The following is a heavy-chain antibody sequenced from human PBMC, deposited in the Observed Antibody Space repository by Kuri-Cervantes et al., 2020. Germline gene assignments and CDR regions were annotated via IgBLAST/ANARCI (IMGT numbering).Heavy chain of an antibody. J-gene: IGHJ4*02. CDR1: GASFSGFY. V-gene: IGHV4-34*01. CDR2: IWPGGST. CDR3: ARGGSSWYLDFDY. D-gene: IGHD6-13*01. Sequence: GSLRLSCGVSGASFSGFYWSWIRQSPGKGLEWIGEIWPGGSTNYNPSLKSRVTISVDTSKNQFSLKLSSVTAADTAVYYCARGGSSWYLDFDYWGQGTLVTVSS.